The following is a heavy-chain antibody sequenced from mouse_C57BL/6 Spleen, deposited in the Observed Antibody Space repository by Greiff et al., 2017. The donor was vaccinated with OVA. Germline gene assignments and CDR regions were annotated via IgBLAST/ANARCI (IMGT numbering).Heavy chain of an antibody. CDR1: GFTFSSYA. J-gene: IGHJ2*01. CDR3: ARESSNEYYFDY. V-gene: IGHV5-4*01. CDR2: ISAGGSYT. D-gene: IGHD2-5*01. Sequence: EVKLVESGGGLVKPGGSLKLSCAASGFTFSSYAMSWVSQTPEKRLEWVATISAGGSYTYYPDNVQGRFTITRDNAKNNLYLQMSHLKAEDTDMYDGARESSNEYYFDYWGKGTTLTVSS.